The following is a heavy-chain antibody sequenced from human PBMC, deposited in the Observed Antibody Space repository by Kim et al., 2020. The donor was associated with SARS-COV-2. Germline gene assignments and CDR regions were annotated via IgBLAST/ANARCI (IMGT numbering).Heavy chain of an antibody. CDR1: GFTFSSYA. CDR3: AKDYHGQWLVRYFFDY. Sequence: GGSLRLSCAASGFTFSSYAMSWVRQAPGKGLEWVSAISGSGGSTYYADSVKGRFTISRDNSKNTLYLQMNSLRAEDTAVYYCAKDYHGQWLVRYFFDYWGQGTLVTVSS. CDR2: ISGSGGST. J-gene: IGHJ4*02. V-gene: IGHV3-23*01. D-gene: IGHD6-19*01.